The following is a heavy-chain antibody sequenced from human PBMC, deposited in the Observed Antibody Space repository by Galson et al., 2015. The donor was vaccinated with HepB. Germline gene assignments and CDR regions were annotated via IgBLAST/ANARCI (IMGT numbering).Heavy chain of an antibody. D-gene: IGHD4-23*01. Sequence: SLRLSCAASGFTFDDYAMHWVRHAPGKGLEWVSGISRNSASIDYADSVKGRFTISRDNAKNSLYLQMNSLRAEDTALYYCSKDGKVKYYYYYMDVWGKGTTVTVSS. V-gene: IGHV3-9*01. CDR3: SKDGKVKYYYYYMDV. CDR1: GFTFDDYA. J-gene: IGHJ6*03. CDR2: ISRNSASI.